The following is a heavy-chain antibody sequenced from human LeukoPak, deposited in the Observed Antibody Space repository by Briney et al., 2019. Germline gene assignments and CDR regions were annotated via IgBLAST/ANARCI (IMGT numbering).Heavy chain of an antibody. D-gene: IGHD4-17*01. CDR1: GYTFTSYG. J-gene: IGHJ4*02. Sequence: GASVKVSCKASGYTFTSYGISWVRQAPGQGLEWVGRINPNSGGTNYAQKFQGRVTMTRDTSISTAYMELSSLRSDDTAVYYCARTDGVDYWGQGTLVTVSS. V-gene: IGHV1-2*06. CDR3: ARTDGVDY. CDR2: INPNSGGT.